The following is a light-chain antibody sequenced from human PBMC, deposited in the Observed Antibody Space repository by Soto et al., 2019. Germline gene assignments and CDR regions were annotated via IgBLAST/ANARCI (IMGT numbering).Light chain of an antibody. J-gene: IGKJ4*01. V-gene: IGKV3-20*01. CDR3: HQYNNWPPS. Sequence: EVVLTQSPGTLSLSPGERATLSCRANQSVNSDYLAWYQQKPGQARRLLIYGASSRATGIPDRFSGSGSGTDFTLTISRLEPEDFAVYYCHQYNNWPPSFGGGTKVEIK. CDR2: GAS. CDR1: QSVNSDY.